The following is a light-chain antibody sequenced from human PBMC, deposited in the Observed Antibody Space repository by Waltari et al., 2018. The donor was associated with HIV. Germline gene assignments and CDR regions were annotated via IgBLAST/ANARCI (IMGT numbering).Light chain of an antibody. J-gene: IGLJ2*01. V-gene: IGLV1-51*01. CDR1: TSNISTNY. CDR2: DNN. Sequence: QPVLTQPPSVSAAPGRSVTITCSGSTSNISTNYVSWYQQIPGTAPKLLIYDNNKRPSGIPERFSGSKSATSATLGITGLQTGDEAEYFCGTWDSSLNTPVFGGGSRLTVL. CDR3: GTWDSSLNTPV.